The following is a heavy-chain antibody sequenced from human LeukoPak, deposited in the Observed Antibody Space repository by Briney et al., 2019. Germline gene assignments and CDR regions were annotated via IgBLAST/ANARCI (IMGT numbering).Heavy chain of an antibody. Sequence: SGGSLRLSCAASGFTFSNYEMNWARQAPGKGLEWVSYISSSGRTIYYADSVKGRFTISRDNAKNSLYLQMNSLRTEDTAVYYCASSTAIGYWGQGTLVTVSS. CDR3: ASSTAIGY. CDR1: GFTFSNYE. CDR2: ISSSGRTI. V-gene: IGHV3-48*03. J-gene: IGHJ4*02.